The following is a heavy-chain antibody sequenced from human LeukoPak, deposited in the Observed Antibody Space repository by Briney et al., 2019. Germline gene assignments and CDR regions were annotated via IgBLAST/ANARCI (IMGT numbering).Heavy chain of an antibody. V-gene: IGHV4-59*01. Sequence: SETLSLTCTVSGGSISSYYWSWIRQPPGKGLEWIGYIYYSGSTNYNPSLKSRVTISVDTSKNQFSLKLSSVTAADTAVHYCARAVYSSGPGYWFDPWGQGTLVTVS. CDR2: IYYSGST. D-gene: IGHD6-19*01. CDR1: GGSISSYY. J-gene: IGHJ5*02. CDR3: ARAVYSSGPGYWFDP.